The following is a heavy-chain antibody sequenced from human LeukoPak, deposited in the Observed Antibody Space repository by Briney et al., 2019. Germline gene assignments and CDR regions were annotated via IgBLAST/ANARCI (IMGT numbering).Heavy chain of an antibody. CDR1: GGSIRSYY. CDR3: ARDSTVTTFNYMDV. V-gene: IGHV4-4*07. Sequence: SETLSLTCTVSGGSIRSYYWSWIRQPAGKGLEWIGRIYTSGSTSYNPSLKSRVTISLDKSKNQISLKLSSVTAADTAVYYCARDSTVTTFNYMDVWGKGTTVTVSS. J-gene: IGHJ6*03. D-gene: IGHD4-11*01. CDR2: IYTSGST.